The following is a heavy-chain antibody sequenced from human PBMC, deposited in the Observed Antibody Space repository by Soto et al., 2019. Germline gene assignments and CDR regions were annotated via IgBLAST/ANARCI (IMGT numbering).Heavy chain of an antibody. CDR3: ARQTHTNTIFGVVIDY. CDR2: INHSGST. J-gene: IGHJ4*02. CDR1: GGPFSGYY. D-gene: IGHD3-3*01. Sequence: TSETPSLTCAVFGGPFSGYYWNWIRQPPGKGLEWIGEINHSGSTNYNPSLKSRVTISVDTSKNQFSLKLSSVTAADTAVYYCARQTHTNTIFGVVIDYWGQGTLVTVSS. V-gene: IGHV4-34*01.